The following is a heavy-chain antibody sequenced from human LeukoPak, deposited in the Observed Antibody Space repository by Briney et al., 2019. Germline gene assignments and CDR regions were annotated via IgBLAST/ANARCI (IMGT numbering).Heavy chain of an antibody. D-gene: IGHD3-22*01. CDR3: AKFKGHYYYDSSGFCDN. CDR2: ISYDGSNK. J-gene: IGHJ4*02. Sequence: GRSLRLSCAASGFTFSSYAMHWVRQAPGKGLEWVAVISYDGSNKYYADSVKGRFTISRDNSNYTLHLQMNSLRAEDTAVFYCAKFKGHYYYDSSGFCDNWGQGTLVTVSS. V-gene: IGHV3-30-3*02. CDR1: GFTFSSYA.